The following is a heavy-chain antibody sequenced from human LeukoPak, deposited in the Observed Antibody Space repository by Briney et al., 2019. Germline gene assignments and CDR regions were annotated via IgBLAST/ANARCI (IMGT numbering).Heavy chain of an antibody. CDR3: ARGGRPDY. D-gene: IGHD3-10*01. CDR1: GFIFTNYF. Sequence: GGSLRLSCAASGFIFTNYFMSWVRQAPGKGLEWVASIKHDGSEKYYVDSVKGRFTISRDNAKNSLYLQMSSLRAEDTAVYYCARGGRPDYWGQGTLVTVSS. J-gene: IGHJ4*02. V-gene: IGHV3-7*01. CDR2: IKHDGSEK.